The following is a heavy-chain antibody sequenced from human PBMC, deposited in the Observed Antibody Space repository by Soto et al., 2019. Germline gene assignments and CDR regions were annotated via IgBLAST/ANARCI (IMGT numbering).Heavy chain of an antibody. CDR3: AKPYYYGSGSYNYYYYYGMDV. J-gene: IGHJ6*02. CDR2: ISGSGGST. V-gene: IGHV3-23*01. CDR1: GFTFSSYA. D-gene: IGHD3-10*01. Sequence: PEGSLRLSCAASGFTFSSYAMSWVRQAPGKGLEWVSAISGSGGSTYYADSVKGRFTISRDNSKNTLYLQMNSLRAEDTAVYYWAKPYYYGSGSYNYYYYYGMDVWGQGTTVTVSS.